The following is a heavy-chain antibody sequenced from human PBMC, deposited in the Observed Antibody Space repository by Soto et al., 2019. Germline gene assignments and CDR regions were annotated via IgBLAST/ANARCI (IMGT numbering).Heavy chain of an antibody. V-gene: IGHV3-23*01. CDR1: GFTFSSYA. CDR3: AKTLYWFGNTKFDY. D-gene: IGHD3-10*01. J-gene: IGHJ4*02. Sequence: GGSLRLSCAASGFTFSSYAMSWVHQAPGKGLEWVSAISGSGGSTYYADSVKGRFTISRDNSKNTLYLQMNSLRAEDTAVYYCAKTLYWFGNTKFDYWGQGTLVTVSS. CDR2: ISGSGGST.